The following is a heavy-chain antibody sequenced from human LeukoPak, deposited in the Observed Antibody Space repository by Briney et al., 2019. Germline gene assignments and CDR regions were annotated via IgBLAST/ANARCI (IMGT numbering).Heavy chain of an antibody. J-gene: IGHJ2*01. CDR1: GGSFSSYY. CDR2: IYNSENT. D-gene: IGHD6-19*01. CDR3: ARFYSGPSGWFVLWFFDL. V-gene: IGHV4-4*09. Sequence: SETLSLTCTVSGGSFSSYYWSWIRQPPGKGLEWIGYIYNSENTKYNSSLESRVTMSIDTSKNRLFLKLSSVTAADTAVYYCARFYSGPSGWFVLWFFDLWGRGTLVTVSS.